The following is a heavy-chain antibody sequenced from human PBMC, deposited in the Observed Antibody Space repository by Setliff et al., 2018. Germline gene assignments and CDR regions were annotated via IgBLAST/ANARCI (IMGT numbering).Heavy chain of an antibody. CDR3: ARHENDYGDYDDAFDI. D-gene: IGHD4-17*01. V-gene: IGHV4-59*08. Sequence: SETLSLTCTVSGGSISSYYWSWIRQPAGKGLEWIGHISPSGSTTYNPSVKSRVTISVDTSKNQFSLKLSSVTAADTAVYYCARHENDYGDYDDAFDIWGQGTMVTRLL. J-gene: IGHJ3*02. CDR2: ISPSGST. CDR1: GGSISSYY.